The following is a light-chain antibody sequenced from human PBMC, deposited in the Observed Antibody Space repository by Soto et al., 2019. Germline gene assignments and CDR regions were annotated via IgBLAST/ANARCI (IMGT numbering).Light chain of an antibody. CDR2: GAS. CDR3: QQYGSSPPLT. CDR1: QSVSNDY. V-gene: IGKV3-20*01. Sequence: EIVLMQSPGTLSLSPGERATLSCRASQSVSNDYVAWYQQKPGQAHRLLIAGASSTATGIPDRFSGSWSGIAFTLTISRLEPEDFAVYYCQQYGSSPPLTFGGGTKVEIK. J-gene: IGKJ4*01.